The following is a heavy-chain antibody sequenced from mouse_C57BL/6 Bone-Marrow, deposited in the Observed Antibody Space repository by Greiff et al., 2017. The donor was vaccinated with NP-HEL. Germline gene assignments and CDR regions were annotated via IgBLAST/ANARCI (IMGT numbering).Heavy chain of an antibody. V-gene: IGHV5-4*01. CDR1: GFTFSSYA. CDR3: ARDRGDHPYAMDY. Sequence: EVQLVESGGGLVKPGGSLKLSCAASGFTFSSYAMSWVRQTPEKRLEWVATISDGGSYTYYPDNVKGRFTISRDNAKNNLYLQMSHLKSEDTAMYYCARDRGDHPYAMDYWGQGTSVTVSS. J-gene: IGHJ4*01. CDR2: ISDGGSYT.